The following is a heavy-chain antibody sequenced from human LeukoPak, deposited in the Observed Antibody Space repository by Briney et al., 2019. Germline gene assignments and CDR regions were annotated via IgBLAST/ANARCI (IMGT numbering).Heavy chain of an antibody. CDR1: GFTFTSYS. D-gene: IGHD3-16*01. J-gene: IGHJ4*02. CDR2: ISSSSRTI. V-gene: IGHV3-48*01. Sequence: PGGSLRLSCAASGFTFTSYSMNWVRQAPGKGLEWASYISSSSRTIYEADSVKGRFTTSRDNAKNSLYLQMNSLRAEDTAVYYYAVSDYFDYWGQGTLVTVSS. CDR3: AVSDYFDY.